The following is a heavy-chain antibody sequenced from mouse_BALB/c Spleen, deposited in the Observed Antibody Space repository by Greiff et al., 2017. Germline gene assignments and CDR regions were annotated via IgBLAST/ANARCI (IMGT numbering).Heavy chain of an antibody. D-gene: IGHD1-1*01. CDR3: ARSYYYGSSSYYFDY. Sequence: VQLQQSGAELVKPGASVKLSCKTSGYTFTSYWIQWVKQRPGQGLGWIGEIFPGTGTTYYNEKFKGKATLTIDTSSSTAYMQLSSLTSEDSAVYFCARSYYYGSSSYYFDYWGQGTTLTVSS. V-gene: IGHV1S132*01. J-gene: IGHJ2*01. CDR1: GYTFTSYW. CDR2: IFPGTGTT.